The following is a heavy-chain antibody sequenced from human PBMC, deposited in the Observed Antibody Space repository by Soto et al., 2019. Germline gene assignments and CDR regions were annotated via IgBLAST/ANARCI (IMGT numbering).Heavy chain of an antibody. Sequence: KQSQTLSLTCAISGDSVSSNRAAWNWIRQSPSRGLEWLGSTYYRSKWYNDYAVSVKSRININPDTYKNQYSLQLNSVTPEETAEYYCARGWGFRDAFDIWGQGTMVTVSS. D-gene: IGHD3-10*01. J-gene: IGHJ3*02. V-gene: IGHV6-1*01. CDR2: TYYRSKWYN. CDR1: GDSVSSNRAA. CDR3: ARGWGFRDAFDI.